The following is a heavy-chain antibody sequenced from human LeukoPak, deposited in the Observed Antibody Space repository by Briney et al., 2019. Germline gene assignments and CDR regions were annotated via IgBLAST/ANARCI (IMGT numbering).Heavy chain of an antibody. J-gene: IGHJ5*02. Sequence: PSETLSLTCTVSGYSISSGYYWGWIRQPPGKGLEWIGSIYHSGSTYYNPSLKSRVTISVDTSKNQFSLKLSSVTAADTAVYYCARGRRNIAAAGRGFFDPWGQGTLVTVSS. D-gene: IGHD6-13*01. CDR1: GYSISSGYY. CDR2: IYHSGST. CDR3: ARGRRNIAAAGRGFFDP. V-gene: IGHV4-38-2*02.